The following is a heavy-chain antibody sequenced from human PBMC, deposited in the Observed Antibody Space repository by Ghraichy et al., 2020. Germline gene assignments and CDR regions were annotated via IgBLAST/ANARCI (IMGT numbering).Heavy chain of an antibody. V-gene: IGHV3-48*02. CDR3: ARGHCSGGSCYTVAKTAFDY. CDR1: GFTFSSYS. Sequence: LSLTCAASGFTFSSYSMNWVRQAPGKGLEWVSYISSSSSTIYYADSVKGRFTISRDNAKNSLYLQMNSLRDEDTAVYYCARGHCSGGSCYTVAKTAFDYWGQGTLVTVSS. D-gene: IGHD2-15*01. J-gene: IGHJ4*02. CDR2: ISSSSSTI.